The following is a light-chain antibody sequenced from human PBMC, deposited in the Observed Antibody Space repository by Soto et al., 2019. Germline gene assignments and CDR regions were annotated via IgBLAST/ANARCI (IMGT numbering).Light chain of an antibody. V-gene: IGKV1-9*01. CDR3: QHRHSYPIT. CDR2: TAS. J-gene: IGKJ5*01. Sequence: DIQLTQPPSFLSSSVGDRITITCRARQDISNFLAWYQPRPGKAPNLLIHTASTLQSVFPSRFSGSGSGTGFTLTLSSLQPEDFATYYCQHRHSYPITFGQGTRLEIK. CDR1: QDISNF.